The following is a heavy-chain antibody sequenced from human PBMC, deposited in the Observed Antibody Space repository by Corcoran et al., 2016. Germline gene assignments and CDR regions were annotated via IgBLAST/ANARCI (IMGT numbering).Heavy chain of an antibody. J-gene: IGHJ6*02. CDR1: GFAISSYG. V-gene: IGHV3-33*01. CDR3: ARDKAKWGVKPYYGMDV. D-gene: IGHD3-16*01. Sequence: QVQLVESGGGVVQQGRFLRLFWAAYGFAISSYGMHWGRQAPGKGLEWVAVIWYAGSNKYYASSVNGRFNMSRDNSKNKLYMKMNSLRAAYMAVYYCARDKAKWGVKPYYGMDVWGQGTTVTVSS. CDR2: IWYAGSNK.